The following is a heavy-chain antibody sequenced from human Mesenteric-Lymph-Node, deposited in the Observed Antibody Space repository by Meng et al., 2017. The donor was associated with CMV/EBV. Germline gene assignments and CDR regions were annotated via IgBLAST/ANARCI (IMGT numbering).Heavy chain of an antibody. CDR2: ISSSSYYI. CDR1: GFTFSSYS. D-gene: IGHD3-3*01. V-gene: IGHV3-21*01. J-gene: IGHJ4*02. Sequence: GGSLRLSCAASGFTFSSYSMNWVRQAPGKGLEWVSSISSSSYYIYYADSVKGRFTISRDNARNSLYLQMNSLRAEDTAVYYCARDRFSSGFDYWGQGTLVTVSS. CDR3: ARDRFSSGFDY.